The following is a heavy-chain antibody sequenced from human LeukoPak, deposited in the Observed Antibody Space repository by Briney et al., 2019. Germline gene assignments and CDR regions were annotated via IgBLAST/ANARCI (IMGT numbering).Heavy chain of an antibody. CDR2: ISWNSGSI. CDR3: ANAPGDYDGY. CDR1: GFTFDDYA. V-gene: IGHV3-9*01. D-gene: IGHD4-17*01. J-gene: IGHJ4*02. Sequence: PGRSLRLSCAASGFTFDDYAMHWVRQAPGKGLEWVSGISWNSGSIGYADSVKGRFTISRDNSKNTLYLQMNSLRAEDTAVYYCANAPGDYDGYWGQGTLVTVSS.